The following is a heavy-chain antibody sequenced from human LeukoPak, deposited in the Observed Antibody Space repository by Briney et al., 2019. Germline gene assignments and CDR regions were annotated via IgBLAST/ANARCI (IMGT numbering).Heavy chain of an antibody. CDR3: ARDQSMFPWPIAARRSDAFDI. CDR1: GFTFSSSS. D-gene: IGHD6-6*01. V-gene: IGHV3-21*01. J-gene: IGHJ3*02. CDR2: ISSSSSYI. Sequence: GGSLRLSCAAPGFTFSSSSMNWVRQAPGKGLEWVSSISSSSSYIYYADSVKGRFTISRDNAKNSLYLQMNSLRAEDTAVYYCARDQSMFPWPIAARRSDAFDIWGQGTMVTVSS.